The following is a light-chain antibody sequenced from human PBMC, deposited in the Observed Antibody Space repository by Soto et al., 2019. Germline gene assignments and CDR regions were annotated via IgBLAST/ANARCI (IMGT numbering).Light chain of an antibody. CDR2: AAS. CDR3: QQSYSAPRT. J-gene: IGKJ1*01. Sequence: DIQMTQSPSSLSASVKDRVTITCRASQSISRYLNWYLQKPGEAPELLIYAASSLQSGVPSRFSGSGSGTDFTLTISSLQPEDVATYYCQQSYSAPRTFGQGAKVDIK. CDR1: QSISRY. V-gene: IGKV1-39*01.